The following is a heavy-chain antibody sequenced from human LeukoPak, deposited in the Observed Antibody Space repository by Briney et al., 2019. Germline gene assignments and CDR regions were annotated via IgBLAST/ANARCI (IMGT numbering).Heavy chain of an antibody. D-gene: IGHD6-19*01. J-gene: IGHJ4*02. V-gene: IGHV1-69*13. Sequence: SVKVSCKASGGTFSSYAISWVRQAPGQGLEWMGGIIPIFGTANYAQKFQGRVTITADESTSTAYMELSSLRSEDTAVYYCARTTVAGTPEGYWGQGTLVTVSS. CDR1: GGTFSSYA. CDR2: IIPIFGTA. CDR3: ARTTVAGTPEGY.